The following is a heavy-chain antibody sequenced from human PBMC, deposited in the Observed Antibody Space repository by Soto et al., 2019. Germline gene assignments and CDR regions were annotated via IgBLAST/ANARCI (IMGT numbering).Heavy chain of an antibody. D-gene: IGHD6-13*01. CDR3: TTGGIAAAGPPGMDV. V-gene: IGHV1-3*01. CDR2: INAGNGNT. CDR1: GYTFTSYA. Sequence: GASVKVSCKASGYTFTSYAMHWVRQAPGQRLEWMGWINAGNGNTKYSQKFQGRVTITRDTSASTAYMELNSLKTEDTAVYYCTTGGIAAAGPPGMDVWGQGTTVTVSS. J-gene: IGHJ6*02.